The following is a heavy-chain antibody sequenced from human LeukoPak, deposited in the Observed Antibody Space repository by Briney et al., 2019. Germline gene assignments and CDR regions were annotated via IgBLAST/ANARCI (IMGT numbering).Heavy chain of an antibody. J-gene: IGHJ3*01. V-gene: IGHV1-8*01. CDR2: MNPNSGNT. CDR1: GYTFTSYD. D-gene: IGHD2-15*01. Sequence: ASVKVSCKASGYTFTSYDINWVRQATGQGLEWMGWMNPNSGNTGYAQKFQGRVTMTRNTSISTAYMELSSLRAEDTAVYYCAKGSGGSCYSALDAWGQGTMVTVSS. CDR3: AKGSGGSCYSALDA.